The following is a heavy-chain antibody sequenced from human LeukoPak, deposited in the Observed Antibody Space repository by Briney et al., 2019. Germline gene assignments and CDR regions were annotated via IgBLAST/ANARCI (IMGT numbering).Heavy chain of an antibody. D-gene: IGHD1-26*01. V-gene: IGHV1-18*01. CDR2: ISAYNGNT. CDR3: ARDTIVGATGDFDY. J-gene: IGHJ4*02. CDR1: GYTFTSYG. Sequence: ASVKVSCKASGYTFTSYGISWVRQAPGQGLEWMGWISAYNGNTNYAQKLQGRVTMTTDTSTSTARMELRSLRSDDTAVYYCARDTIVGATGDFDYWGQGTLVTVSS.